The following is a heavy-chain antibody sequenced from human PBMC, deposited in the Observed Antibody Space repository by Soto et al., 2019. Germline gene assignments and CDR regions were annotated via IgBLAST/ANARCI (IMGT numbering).Heavy chain of an antibody. J-gene: IGHJ6*02. CDR3: ARSGYCSSTSCYTAYYYGMDV. CDR2: ISSSGSTI. CDR1: GFTFSDYY. D-gene: IGHD2-2*02. Sequence: GGSLRLSCAASGFTFSDYYMSWIRQAPGKGLEWVSYISSSGSTIYYADSVKGRFTISRDNAKNSLYLQMNSLRAEDTAVYYCARSGYCSSTSCYTAYYYGMDVWGQGTTVTVSS. V-gene: IGHV3-11*01.